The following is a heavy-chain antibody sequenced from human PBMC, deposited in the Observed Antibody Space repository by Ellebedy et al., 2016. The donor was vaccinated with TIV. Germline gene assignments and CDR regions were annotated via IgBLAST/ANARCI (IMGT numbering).Heavy chain of an antibody. Sequence: PGGSLRLSCVASGFTFSSYWMSRLRRAPGKGLEWVAHINQDGGEKYYVDSVKGRFTVSRDNDKNSLYLQMSSLRVEDTAIYYCIRDGGADWGQGTLVTVSS. CDR2: INQDGGEK. CDR3: IRDGGAD. V-gene: IGHV3-7*03. J-gene: IGHJ4*01. CDR1: GFTFSSYW.